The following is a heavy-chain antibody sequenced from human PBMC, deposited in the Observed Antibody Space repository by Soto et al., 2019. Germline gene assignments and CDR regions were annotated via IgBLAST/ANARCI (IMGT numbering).Heavy chain of an antibody. Sequence: TLSLTCVVSGGXVSGDXLXWSWIRHLPGKGLEWIANVYHTGTTYYNPSLKSRVSMSVDTSQNQFSLILASVTAADTAVYYCARALVTDYNSRDYHCYFAMDVWGQGTSVTVSS. V-gene: IGHV4-31*02. CDR1: GGXVSGDXLX. CDR3: ARALVTDYNSRDYHCYFAMDV. J-gene: IGHJ6*02. CDR2: VYHTGTT. D-gene: IGHD3-22*01.